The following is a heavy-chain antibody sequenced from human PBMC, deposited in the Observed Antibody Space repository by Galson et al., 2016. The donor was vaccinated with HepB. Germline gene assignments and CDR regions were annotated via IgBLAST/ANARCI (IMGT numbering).Heavy chain of an antibody. Sequence: SLRLSCAASGFSFSSFAMAWVRQAPGKGLEWVSAVSGSGRSTSYADSVKGRFTISRDDYKKTLYLQMNSLRAEDTGVYYCAKDEKFLEWLLEHYFYYAMGVWGQGTTVTVSS. CDR2: VSGSGRST. V-gene: IGHV3-23*01. CDR3: AKDEKFLEWLLEHYFYYAMGV. J-gene: IGHJ6*02. D-gene: IGHD3-3*01. CDR1: GFSFSSFA.